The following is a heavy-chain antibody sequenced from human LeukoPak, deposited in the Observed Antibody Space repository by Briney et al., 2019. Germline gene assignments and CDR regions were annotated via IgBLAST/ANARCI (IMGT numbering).Heavy chain of an antibody. CDR1: GFTFSSYS. J-gene: IGHJ4*02. CDR2: ISSSSSYI. D-gene: IGHD6-13*01. CDR3: ARDYTIAAAGTVDY. Sequence: PGGSLRLSCAASGFTFSSYSMNWVRQAPGKGLEWVSSISSSSSYIYYADSVKGRFTIFRDNAKNSLYLQMNSLRAEDTAVYYCARDYTIAAAGTVDYWGQGTLVTVSS. V-gene: IGHV3-21*01.